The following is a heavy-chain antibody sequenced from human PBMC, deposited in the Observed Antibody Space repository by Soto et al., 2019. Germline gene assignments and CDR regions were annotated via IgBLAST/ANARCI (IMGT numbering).Heavy chain of an antibody. CDR1: GVIFSDYY. CDR2: SRNKAQSYTK. V-gene: IGHV3-72*01. J-gene: IGHJ4*02. D-gene: IGHD3-16*01. CDR3: AREASFGMGPYFDI. Sequence: GGSLRLSCAASGVIFSDYYMDWVRQAPGKGPGWVGGSRNKAQSYTKEYAASLKGRFKISIDDSKKSLFLQMNSLKTEDTAVYYCAREASFGMGPYFDIWGQ.